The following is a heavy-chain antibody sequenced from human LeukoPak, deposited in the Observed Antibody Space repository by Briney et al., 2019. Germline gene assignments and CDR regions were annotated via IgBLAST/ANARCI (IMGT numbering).Heavy chain of an antibody. D-gene: IGHD2-15*01. CDR2: INPKSGDT. CDR3: ARGFSGGYSDS. Sequence: ASVKVSCKAPGYTITAYYMHWVRQAPGQGLEWMGWINPKSGDTKYAQKLQGRVTMTRDTSISTAFLELYILSSDDTAVYYCARGFSGGYSDSWGQGTLVLVSS. CDR1: GYTITAYY. J-gene: IGHJ4*02. V-gene: IGHV1-2*02.